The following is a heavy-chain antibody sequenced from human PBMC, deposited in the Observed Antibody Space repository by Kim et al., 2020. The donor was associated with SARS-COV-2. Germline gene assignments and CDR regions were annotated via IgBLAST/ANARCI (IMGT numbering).Heavy chain of an antibody. CDR2: T. Sequence: THYNPSRKSRVTISVDTSKNQFSLKLSSVTAADTAVYYCARRSRIIRFDYWGQGTLVTVSS. D-gene: IGHD2-15*01. CDR3: ARRSRIIRFDY. V-gene: IGHV4-34*01. J-gene: IGHJ4*02.